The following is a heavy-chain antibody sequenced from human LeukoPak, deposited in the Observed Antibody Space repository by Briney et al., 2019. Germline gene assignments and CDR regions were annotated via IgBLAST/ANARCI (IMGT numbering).Heavy chain of an antibody. Sequence: GGSLRLSCAASGFTFSSYGMHWVRQAPGKGLEWVAVIWYDGSNKYYADSVKGRFTISRDNSKNTLYLQMNSLRAEDTAVYYCAKVVSEEIWSGYWYWGQGTLVTVSS. CDR2: IWYDGSNK. J-gene: IGHJ4*02. CDR3: AKVVSEEIWSGYWY. V-gene: IGHV3-33*06. CDR1: GFTFSSYG. D-gene: IGHD3-3*01.